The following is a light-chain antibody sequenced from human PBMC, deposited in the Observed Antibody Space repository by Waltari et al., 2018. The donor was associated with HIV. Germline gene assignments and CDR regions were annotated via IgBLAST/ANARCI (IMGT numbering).Light chain of an antibody. V-gene: IGLV3-1*01. CDR2: QDS. Sequence: SYELTQPPSVSVSPGQTASITCSGDKLGDKYACWYHQKPGQSPVLVIYQDSKRPSGIPERFPGSNSGNTATPTISGTQAMDEADYYCQAWDSNTWVFGGGTKLTVL. CDR3: QAWDSNTWV. J-gene: IGLJ3*02. CDR1: KLGDKY.